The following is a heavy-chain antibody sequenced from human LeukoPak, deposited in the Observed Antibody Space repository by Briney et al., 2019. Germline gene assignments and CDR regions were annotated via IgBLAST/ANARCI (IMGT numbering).Heavy chain of an antibody. CDR3: ARDGEWELDY. V-gene: IGHV4-4*02. CDR2: IYHSVSP. CDR1: GASIRNSNW. D-gene: IGHD1-26*01. Sequence: SETLSLTCAVSGASIRNSNWWSWVRQPPGKGLEWIGEIYHSVSPNYNPSLKSRVTISVDKSENQFSLKLSSVTAADAAVYYCARDGEWELDYWGQGTLVTVSS. J-gene: IGHJ4*02.